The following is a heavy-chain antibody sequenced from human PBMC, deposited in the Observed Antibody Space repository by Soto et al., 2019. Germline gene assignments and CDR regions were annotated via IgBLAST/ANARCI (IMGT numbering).Heavy chain of an antibody. V-gene: IGHV4-31*03. CDR2: ISHSGST. D-gene: IGHD2-2*02. J-gene: IGHJ4*02. CDR3: AREYTYGSNFFDC. CDR1: GGSISSAAYY. Sequence: QVQLQESGPGLVKPSQTLSLTCTVSGGSISSAAYYWGWIRQHPGKGLERIGYISHSGSTYYNPSIKSRVIISVDTSKNQFSLSLTSVTAADTAVYYCAREYTYGSNFFDCWGQGALVTVSS.